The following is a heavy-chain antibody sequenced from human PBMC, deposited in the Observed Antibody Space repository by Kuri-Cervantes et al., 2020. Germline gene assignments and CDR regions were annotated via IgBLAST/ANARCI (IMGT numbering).Heavy chain of an antibody. CDR1: GGSISSYY. V-gene: IGHV4-59*01. J-gene: IGHJ4*02. CDR3: ARSLGGASYYAY. Sequence: ESLKISCTVSGGSISSYYWSWIRQPPGKGLEWIGYIYYSGGTNYNPSLKSRVTISVDTSKNQFSLKLSSVTAADTAVYYCARSLGGASYYAYWGQGTLVTVSS. D-gene: IGHD3-10*01. CDR2: IYYSGGT.